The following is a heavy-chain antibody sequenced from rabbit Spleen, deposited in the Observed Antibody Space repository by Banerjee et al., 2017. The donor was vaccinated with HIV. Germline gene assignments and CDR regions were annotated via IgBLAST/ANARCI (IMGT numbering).Heavy chain of an antibody. CDR2: INIVTGKS. J-gene: IGHJ6*01. CDR1: GVSLNDKDV. Sequence: QSLEESGGDLVKPGASLTLTCTASGVSLNDKDVMCWVRQAPGKGLEWIACINIVTGKSVYASWAKGRFIMSKISSTTVTLQMTSLTVADTATYFCARDTGTSFSSYGMDLWGQGTLVTVS. D-gene: IGHD7-1*01. CDR3: ARDTGTSFSSYGMDL. V-gene: IGHV1S40*01.